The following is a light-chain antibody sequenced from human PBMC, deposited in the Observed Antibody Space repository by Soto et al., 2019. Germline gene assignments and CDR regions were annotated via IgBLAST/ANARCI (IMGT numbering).Light chain of an antibody. V-gene: IGLV1-44*01. CDR3: AAWDDSLNGWV. CDR2: SNE. Sequence: QSVLTQPPSASGTSGQRVTISCSGRSSNIGSNSVNWYQQLPGTAPKLLMYSNEQRPSGVPDRFSGSQSGTSASLAIGGLQSEDEAAYYCAAWDDSLNGWVFGGGTKLTVL. J-gene: IGLJ3*02. CDR1: SSNIGSNS.